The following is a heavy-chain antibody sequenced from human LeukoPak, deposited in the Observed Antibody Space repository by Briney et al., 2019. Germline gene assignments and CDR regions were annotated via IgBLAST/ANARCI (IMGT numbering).Heavy chain of an antibody. V-gene: IGHV3-21*01. J-gene: IGHJ4*02. Sequence: PGGSLRLSCAASGFTFSSYSMNWVCQAPGKGLEWVSSISSSSSYIYYADSVKGRFTISRDNAKNSLYLQMNSLRAEDTAVYYCARDEYSGYDRFDYWGQGTLVTVSS. D-gene: IGHD5-12*01. CDR1: GFTFSSYS. CDR2: ISSSSSYI. CDR3: ARDEYSGYDRFDY.